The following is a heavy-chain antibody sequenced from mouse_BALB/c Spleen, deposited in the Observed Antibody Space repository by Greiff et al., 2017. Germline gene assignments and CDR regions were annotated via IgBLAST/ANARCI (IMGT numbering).Heavy chain of an antibody. Sequence: EVKVVESGGGLVKPGGSLKLSCAASGFTFSIYAMSWVRQTPEKRLEWVASISSGGSTYYPDSVKGRFTISRDNARNILYLQMSSLRSEDTAMYYCARGNGWFAYWGQGTLVTVSA. CDR1: GFTFSIYA. J-gene: IGHJ3*01. CDR3: ARGNGWFAY. V-gene: IGHV5-6-5*01. CDR2: ISSGGST.